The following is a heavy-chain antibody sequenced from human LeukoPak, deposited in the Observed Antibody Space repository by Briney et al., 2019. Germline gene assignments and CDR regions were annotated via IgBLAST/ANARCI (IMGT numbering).Heavy chain of an antibody. CDR3: GKDPNGDYVGAFDM. Sequence: GGSLRLSCAASGFSFSEYGMNWVRQAPGKGLEWLSYISSPSTTIYYADSVKGRFTISRDNAKNSLYLQVNSLRVEDTAVYYCGKDPNGDYVGAFDMWGQGTMVTVSP. D-gene: IGHD4-17*01. V-gene: IGHV3-48*04. CDR1: GFSFSEYG. J-gene: IGHJ3*02. CDR2: ISSPSTTI.